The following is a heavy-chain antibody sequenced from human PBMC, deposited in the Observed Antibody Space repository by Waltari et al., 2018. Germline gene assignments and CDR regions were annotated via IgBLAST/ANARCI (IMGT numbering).Heavy chain of an antibody. J-gene: IGHJ6*03. Sequence: QVELQESGPGLVKASETLSLTCTVSGGSISTYYWSWIRQPPGKGLEYIGYVYYPGTTNHNPSLKNRVTISLDTAKNQFSLKVNSVTAADTAVYYCARADSSTAYFYYYMDVWGTGTTVTVSS. CDR2: VYYPGTT. V-gene: IGHV4-59*01. D-gene: IGHD6-13*01. CDR3: ARADSSTAYFYYYMDV. CDR1: GGSISTYY.